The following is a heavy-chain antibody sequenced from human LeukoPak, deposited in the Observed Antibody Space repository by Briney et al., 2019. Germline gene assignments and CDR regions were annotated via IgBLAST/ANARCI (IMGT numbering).Heavy chain of an antibody. Sequence: SETLSLTCAVYGGSFSGYYWSWIRQPPGKGLEWIGSIYYSGSTYYNPSLKSRVTISVDTSKNQFSLKLSSVTAADTAVYYCARRGKWSDFDYWGQGTLVTVSS. D-gene: IGHD2-15*01. CDR1: GGSFSGYY. V-gene: IGHV4-34*01. CDR3: ARRGKWSDFDY. J-gene: IGHJ4*02. CDR2: IYYSGST.